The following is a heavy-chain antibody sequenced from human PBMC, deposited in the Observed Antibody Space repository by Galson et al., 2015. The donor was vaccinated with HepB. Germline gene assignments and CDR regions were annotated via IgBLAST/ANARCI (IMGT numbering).Heavy chain of an antibody. CDR2: IGSNARNYAT. CDR1: GFTFSGSA. V-gene: IGHV3-73*01. CDR3: TRLGDLSGYSSK. J-gene: IGHJ4*02. D-gene: IGHD6-13*01. Sequence: SLRLSCAASGFTFSGSAIHWVRQTSGKGLEWVGRIGSNARNYATAYVASVKGRFTISRDDSKSTAYLQMNSLKTEDTAVYYCTRLGDLSGYSSKWGQGTLVTVSS.